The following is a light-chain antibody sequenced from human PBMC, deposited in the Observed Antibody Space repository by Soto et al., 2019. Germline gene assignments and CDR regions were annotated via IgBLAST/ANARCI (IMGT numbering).Light chain of an antibody. CDR2: GAS. V-gene: IGKV3-15*01. CDR3: HQYNNWPQT. J-gene: IGKJ1*01. Sequence: EIVMTQSQATLSVSPGERPTLSCRASQSVSSNLAWYQQKPGQAPRLLISGASTRATGIPARFSGSGSGTEFTLTISSLQSEDFAVYYCHQYNNWPQTFGQGTIVDIK. CDR1: QSVSSN.